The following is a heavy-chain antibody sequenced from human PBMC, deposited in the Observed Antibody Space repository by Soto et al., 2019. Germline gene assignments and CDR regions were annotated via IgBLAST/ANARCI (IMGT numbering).Heavy chain of an antibody. J-gene: IGHJ4*02. CDR1: GFTFSSDW. CDR2: MNSDGSRT. Sequence: EVQLVESGGGLVQPRGSLRLSCAASGFTFSSDWMHWVRQAPGKGLVWVSRMNSDGSRTTYADSVKGRFTISRDNAKNTLYLQMNSLRAEDTAVYYCARGPRGWYGFDYWGQGTLVTVSS. D-gene: IGHD6-19*01. CDR3: ARGPRGWYGFDY. V-gene: IGHV3-74*01.